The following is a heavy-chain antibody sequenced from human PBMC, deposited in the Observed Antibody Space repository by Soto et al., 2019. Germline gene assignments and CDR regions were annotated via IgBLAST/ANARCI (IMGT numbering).Heavy chain of an antibody. CDR3: ARDGAYSSSWKDYYYGMDV. Sequence: QVQLVQSGAEVKKPGSSVKVSCKASGGTFSSYTISWVRQAPGQGLEWMGRIIPILGIANYAQKFQGRVTITADKPTSTAYMELSSLRSEDTAVYYWARDGAYSSSWKDYYYGMDVWGQGTTVTVSS. CDR2: IIPILGIA. V-gene: IGHV1-69*08. CDR1: GGTFSSYT. D-gene: IGHD6-13*01. J-gene: IGHJ6*02.